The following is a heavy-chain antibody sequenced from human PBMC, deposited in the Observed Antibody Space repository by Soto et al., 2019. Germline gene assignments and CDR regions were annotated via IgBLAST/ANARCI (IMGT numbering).Heavy chain of an antibody. J-gene: IGHJ4*02. V-gene: IGHV1-3*01. CDR2: IDPGSGKA. CDR1: GYTLTDYA. Sequence: QVQLVQSGAEVKKPGASVRVSCKPSGYTLTDYAIHWVRQAAGQRLEWLGWIDPGSGKATYSQKFQGRFILSSDNSASTFYMDLSSLTSEDTAVYFCTRDLNGGNPFDYWGQGALVTVSS. D-gene: IGHD2-8*01. CDR3: TRDLNGGNPFDY.